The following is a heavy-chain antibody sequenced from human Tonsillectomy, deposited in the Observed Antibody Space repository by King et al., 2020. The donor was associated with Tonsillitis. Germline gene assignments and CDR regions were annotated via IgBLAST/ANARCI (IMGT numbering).Heavy chain of an antibody. CDR2: IDPSDSYT. Sequence: VQLVESGAEVKKPGESLRISCTGSGYSFTSYWISWVRQMPGKGLEWMGRIDPSDSYTNYSPSFQGHVTISADKSISTAYLQWSSLKASDTAMYYCARRNYYGSGSYWFDPWGQGTLVTVSS. V-gene: IGHV5-10-1*03. D-gene: IGHD3-10*01. J-gene: IGHJ5*02. CDR3: ARRNYYGSGSYWFDP. CDR1: GYSFTSYW.